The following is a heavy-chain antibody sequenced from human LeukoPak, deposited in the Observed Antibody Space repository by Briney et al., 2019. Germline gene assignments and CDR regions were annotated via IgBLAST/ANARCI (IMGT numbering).Heavy chain of an antibody. J-gene: IGHJ4*02. Sequence: SETLSLTCTISGGSISSYYWSWIRQPPGKGLEWIGYIYYSGSTNYNPSLKSRVTISVDTSKNQFPLKLSSVTAADTAVYYCAGSSGYSYGYSDYWGQGTLVTVSS. D-gene: IGHD5-18*01. CDR1: GGSISSYY. V-gene: IGHV4-59*08. CDR2: IYYSGST. CDR3: AGSSGYSYGYSDY.